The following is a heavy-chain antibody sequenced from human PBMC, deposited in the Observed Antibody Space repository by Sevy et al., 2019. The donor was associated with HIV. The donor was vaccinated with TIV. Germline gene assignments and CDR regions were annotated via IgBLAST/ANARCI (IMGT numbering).Heavy chain of an antibody. J-gene: IGHJ4*02. V-gene: IGHV3-23*01. CDR2: ISTSSSST. D-gene: IGHD3-22*01. Sequence: GGSLRLSCAASGFTFSNYAMGWVRQAPGKGPEWVSTISTSSSSTYYADSVKGRFNISIDNPKNTLSLQTNSLRADDTAVDPCATDPDNVHYCDSSGSLFDNWGQGTLVTVSS. CDR3: ATDPDNVHYCDSSGSLFDN. CDR1: GFTFSNYA.